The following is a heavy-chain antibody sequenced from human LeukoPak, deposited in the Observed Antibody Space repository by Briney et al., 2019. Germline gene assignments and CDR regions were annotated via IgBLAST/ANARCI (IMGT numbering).Heavy chain of an antibody. D-gene: IGHD3-22*01. CDR3: ARGPGRYYDSSGYGY. CDR2: IYYSGST. V-gene: IGHV4-59*01. Sequence: PSETLSLTCTVSGDSISSYYWNWIRQPPGKGLEWIGYIYYSGSTNYNPSLKSRVTISVDTSKNQFSLKLSSVTAADTAVYYCARGPGRYYDSSGYGYWGQGTLVTVSS. J-gene: IGHJ4*02. CDR1: GDSISSYY.